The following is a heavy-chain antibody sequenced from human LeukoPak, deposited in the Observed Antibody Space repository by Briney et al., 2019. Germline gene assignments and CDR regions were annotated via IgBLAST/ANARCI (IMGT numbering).Heavy chain of an antibody. CDR1: GGSISSGGYY. V-gene: IGHV4-31*03. Sequence: SQTLSLTCTVSGGSISSGGYYWSWTRQHPGKGLEWIGYIYYSGSTYYNPSLKSRVTISVDTSKNQFSLKLSSVTAADTAVYYCARGRGVVPAAIASYGMDVWGKGTTVTVSS. D-gene: IGHD2-2*01. CDR3: ARGRGVVPAAIASYGMDV. CDR2: IYYSGST. J-gene: IGHJ6*04.